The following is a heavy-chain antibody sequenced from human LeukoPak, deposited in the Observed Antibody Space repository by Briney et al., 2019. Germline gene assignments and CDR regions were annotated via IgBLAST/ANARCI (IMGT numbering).Heavy chain of an antibody. Sequence: PSETLSLTCTVSGCSVSSRCICWDWMRQTPGKERGCVGTIYYSGRTYYIPSLKSRVTISADTSKNQFSLNLNSVTAADTAVYYCARLRYDTSGYYYFDYWGQGTLVTVSS. J-gene: IGHJ4*02. V-gene: IGHV4-39*01. D-gene: IGHD3-22*01. CDR2: IYYSGRT. CDR1: GCSVSSRCIC. CDR3: ARLRYDTSGYYYFDY.